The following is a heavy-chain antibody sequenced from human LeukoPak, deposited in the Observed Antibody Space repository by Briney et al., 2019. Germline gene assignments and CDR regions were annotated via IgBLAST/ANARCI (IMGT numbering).Heavy chain of an antibody. J-gene: IGHJ4*02. Sequence: ASVKVSCKASGYTFTGYYMHWVRQAPGQGLEWMRWINPNSGGTNYAQKFQGWVTMTRDTSISTAYLQWSSLKASDTAMYYCARLRGPRGELDYWGQGTLVTVSS. CDR2: INPNSGGT. CDR1: GYTFTGYY. D-gene: IGHD5-12*01. CDR3: ARLRGPRGELDY. V-gene: IGHV1-2*04.